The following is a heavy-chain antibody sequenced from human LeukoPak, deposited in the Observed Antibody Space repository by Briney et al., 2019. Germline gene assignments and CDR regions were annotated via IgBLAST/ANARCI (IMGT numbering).Heavy chain of an antibody. J-gene: IGHJ4*02. V-gene: IGHV3-21*01. CDR3: ARGSRAGSGGSCSDY. Sequence: GGSLRLSCAASGFTFSSYSMNWVRQAPGKGLEWDSSISSSSSYIYYADSVKGRFTISRDNAKNSLYLQMNSLRAEDTAVYYCARGSRAGSGGSCSDYWGQGTLVTVSS. CDR2: ISSSSSYI. CDR1: GFTFSSYS. D-gene: IGHD2-15*01.